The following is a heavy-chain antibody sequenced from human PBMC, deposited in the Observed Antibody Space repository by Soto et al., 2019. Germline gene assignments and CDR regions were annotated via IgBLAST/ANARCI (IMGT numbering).Heavy chain of an antibody. D-gene: IGHD5-18*01. CDR3: ARDKSSTEDEYSYGLDY. Sequence: PGGSLRLSCAASGFTFRNYGMNWVRQAPGKGLEWVAVIWYDGNNKYYADSVKGRFDISRDNSKNTVYLQMNRLRAEDTAVYYCARDKSSTEDEYSYGLDYWGQGTLVTVSS. CDR1: GFTFRNYG. J-gene: IGHJ4*02. V-gene: IGHV3-33*01. CDR2: IWYDGNNK.